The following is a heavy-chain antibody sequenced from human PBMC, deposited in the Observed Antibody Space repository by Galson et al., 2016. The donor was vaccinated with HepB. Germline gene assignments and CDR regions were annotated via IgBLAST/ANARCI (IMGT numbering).Heavy chain of an antibody. CDR2: IKANIDGGTV. J-gene: IGHJ4*02. Sequence: PLRLSCAASGFAFTNAWMSWVRQKPGKRPQWVGRIKANIDGGTVDYAAPVKGRFTISRDDSKNFLYLEMNSLQTEDTAIYYCTTNWGPPLGYWGPGTLVTVSS. CDR3: TTNWGPPLGY. D-gene: IGHD7-27*01. CDR1: GFAFTNAW. V-gene: IGHV3-15*01.